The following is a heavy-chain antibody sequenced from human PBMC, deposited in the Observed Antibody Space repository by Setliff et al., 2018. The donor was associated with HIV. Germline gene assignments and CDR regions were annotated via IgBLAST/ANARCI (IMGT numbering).Heavy chain of an antibody. V-gene: IGHV4-34*01. CDR3: ARALPTNYYGSDNWFDP. CDR1: GASFTTHY. CDR2: IDHSGST. J-gene: IGHJ5*02. D-gene: IGHD3-10*01. Sequence: SETLSLTCTVYGASFTTHYWTWIRQPPGKGLEWIGEIDHSGSTKENPSLKSRVTMSIDTSKGQFSLKLRFVTAADMGVYYCARALPTNYYGSDNWFDPWGQGTLVTVSS.